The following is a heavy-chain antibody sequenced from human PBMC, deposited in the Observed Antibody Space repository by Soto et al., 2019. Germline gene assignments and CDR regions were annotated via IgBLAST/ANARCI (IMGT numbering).Heavy chain of an antibody. V-gene: IGHV3-33*05. Sequence: QVQLVESGGGVVQPGTSLRLSCVGSGFTFRSYVIHWVRQAPGKGLEWVALTSYDGSNNFYGDSVKGRFTISRHNSRNTVELQMDSLRFEATALYYCSRWGTTGGLDVGGQGTLVSVSS. D-gene: IGHD3-16*01. CDR1: GFTFRSYV. J-gene: IGHJ4*02. CDR3: SRWGTTGGLDV. CDR2: TSYDGSNN.